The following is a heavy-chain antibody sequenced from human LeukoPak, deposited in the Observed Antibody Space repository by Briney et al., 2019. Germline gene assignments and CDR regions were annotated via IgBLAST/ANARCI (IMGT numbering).Heavy chain of an antibody. CDR3: ARGGRILTGYIYRRWFDP. CDR2: INHSGST. D-gene: IGHD3-9*01. V-gene: IGHV4-34*01. J-gene: IGHJ5*02. Sequence: IPSETLSLTCAVYGGSFSGYYWSWIRQPPGKGLEWIGEINHSGSTNYNPSLKSRVTISVDTSKNQFSLKLSSVTAADTAVYYCARGGRILTGYIYRRWFDPWGQGTLVTVSS. CDR1: GGSFSGYY.